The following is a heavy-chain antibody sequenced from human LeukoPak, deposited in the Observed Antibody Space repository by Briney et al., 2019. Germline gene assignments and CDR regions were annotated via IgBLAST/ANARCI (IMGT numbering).Heavy chain of an antibody. Sequence: GGSLRLSCAASGFTFSSYAMSWVRQAPGKGLEWVSAISGSGGSTYYADSVKGRFTISRDNSKNILYLQMNSLRAEDTAVYYCAKDRCSNGVGCYYYYMDVWGKGTTVTISS. CDR1: GFTFSSYA. D-gene: IGHD2-8*01. CDR3: AKDRCSNGVGCYYYYMDV. J-gene: IGHJ6*03. CDR2: ISGSGGST. V-gene: IGHV3-23*01.